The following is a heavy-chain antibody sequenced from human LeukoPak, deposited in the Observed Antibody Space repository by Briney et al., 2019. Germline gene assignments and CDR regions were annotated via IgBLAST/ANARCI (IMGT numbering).Heavy chain of an antibody. D-gene: IGHD1-26*01. Sequence: ASVKVSCKVSGYTLTELSMHWVRQAPGKGLEWMGGFDPEDGETIYAQKFQGRVTMTEDTSTDTAYMELSSLRSKDTAVYYCATLSGVSGSYQFDYWGQGTLVTVSS. CDR1: GYTLTELS. J-gene: IGHJ4*02. CDR3: ATLSGVSGSYQFDY. CDR2: FDPEDGET. V-gene: IGHV1-24*01.